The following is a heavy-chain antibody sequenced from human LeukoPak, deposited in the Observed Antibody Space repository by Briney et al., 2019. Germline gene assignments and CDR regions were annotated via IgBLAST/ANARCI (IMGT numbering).Heavy chain of an antibody. D-gene: IGHD6-19*01. CDR2: INHSGST. Sequence: SETLSLTCAVYGGSFSGYYWSWIRQPPGKGLEWIGEINHSGSTNYNPSLKSRVTISVDTSKNQFSPKLSSVTAADTAVYYCARGRIAVAGTRDYFDYWGQGTLVTVSS. CDR1: GGSFSGYY. CDR3: ARGRIAVAGTRDYFDY. J-gene: IGHJ4*02. V-gene: IGHV4-34*01.